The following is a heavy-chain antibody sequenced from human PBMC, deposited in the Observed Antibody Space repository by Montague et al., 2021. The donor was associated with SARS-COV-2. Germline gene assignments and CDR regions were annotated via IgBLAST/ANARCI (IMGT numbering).Heavy chain of an antibody. V-gene: IGHV4-34*01. Sequence: SETLSLTCAVYGGSFSGYYWCWICQPPGTGLERIGEINHSGSTNYNPSPKSRVTISVDTSKNQFSLKLSSVTAADTAVYYCAIPMVRGFSRAFDIWGQGTMVTVSS. J-gene: IGHJ3*02. CDR2: INHSGST. D-gene: IGHD3-10*01. CDR3: AIPMVRGFSRAFDI. CDR1: GGSFSGYY.